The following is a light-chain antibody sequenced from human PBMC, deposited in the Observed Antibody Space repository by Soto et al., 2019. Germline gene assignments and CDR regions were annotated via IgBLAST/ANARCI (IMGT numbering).Light chain of an antibody. J-gene: IGLJ3*02. Sequence: QSVLTQPPSVSGSPGQSVTISCTGTSSDVGSYNRVSWYQQPPGTAPKLMIYEVSNRPSGVPDRLSGSKSGNTASLTISGLQAEDEADYYCSSYTSSSTLGVFGGGTQLTVL. CDR1: SSDVGSYNR. CDR3: SSYTSSSTLGV. V-gene: IGLV2-18*02. CDR2: EVS.